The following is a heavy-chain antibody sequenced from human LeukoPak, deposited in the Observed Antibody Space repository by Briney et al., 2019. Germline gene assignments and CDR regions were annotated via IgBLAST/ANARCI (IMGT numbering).Heavy chain of an antibody. V-gene: IGHV1-18*01. D-gene: IGHD2-2*01. CDR3: ARREDCSSTSCHRRIMVWLFGGRTGFDY. CDR2: ISAYNGNT. Sequence: SVKVSCKASGYTFTSYGISWVRQAPGQGLEWMGWISAYNGNTNYAQKLQGRVTMTTDTSTSTAYMELSSLRSEDTAVYYCARREDCSSTSCHRRIMVWLFGGRTGFDYWGQGTLVTVSS. J-gene: IGHJ4*02. CDR1: GYTFTSYG.